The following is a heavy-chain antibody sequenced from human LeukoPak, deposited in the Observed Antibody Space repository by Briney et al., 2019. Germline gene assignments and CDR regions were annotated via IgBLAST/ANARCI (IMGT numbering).Heavy chain of an antibody. J-gene: IGHJ4*02. Sequence: PGGSLRLSCAASGFTFSVYGMHWVRQAPGKGLEWVGVILNDGSNKYYADSVKGRFTISRDNAKNSLYLQMNSLRAEDTAVYYCARAVGRGRGRGSYYYDSSGYPTYYFDYWGQGTLVTVSS. CDR1: GFTFSVYG. V-gene: IGHV3-33*01. CDR3: ARAVGRGRGRGSYYYDSSGYPTYYFDY. CDR2: ILNDGSNK. D-gene: IGHD3-22*01.